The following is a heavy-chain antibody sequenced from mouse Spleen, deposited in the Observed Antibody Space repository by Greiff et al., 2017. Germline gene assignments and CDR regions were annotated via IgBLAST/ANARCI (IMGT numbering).Heavy chain of an antibody. Sequence: VQLQQPGAELVRPGSSVKLSCKASGYTFTSYWMHWVKQRPIQGLEWIGNIDPSDSETHYNQKFKDKATLTVDKSSSTAYMQLSSLTSEDSAVYYCARSDTTVVRYAMDYWGQGTSVTVSS. CDR2: IDPSDSET. D-gene: IGHD1-1*01. CDR3: ARSDTTVVRYAMDY. V-gene: IGHV1-52*01. J-gene: IGHJ4*01. CDR1: GYTFTSYW.